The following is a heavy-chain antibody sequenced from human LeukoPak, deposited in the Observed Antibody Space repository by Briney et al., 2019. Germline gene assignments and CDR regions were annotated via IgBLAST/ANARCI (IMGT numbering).Heavy chain of an antibody. CDR2: IYSGGST. V-gene: IGHV3-66*01. CDR1: GFTFSTYW. J-gene: IGHJ4*02. Sequence: PGGSLRLSCAASGFTFSTYWMHWVRQAPGRGLVWVSVIYSGGSTYYADSVKGRFTISRDNSKNTLYLQMNSLRAEDTAVYYCARDYYGGNSGPLDYWGQGTLVTVSS. D-gene: IGHD4-23*01. CDR3: ARDYYGGNSGPLDY.